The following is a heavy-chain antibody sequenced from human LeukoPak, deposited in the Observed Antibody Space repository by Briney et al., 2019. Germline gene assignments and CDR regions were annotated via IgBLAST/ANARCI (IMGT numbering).Heavy chain of an antibody. Sequence: SETLSLTCTVSGGFISSDYWSWIRLPPGKGLEWIGNIYSGGRTNFNPSLKSRVTISVDMSKNQLSLKVTSVTAADTAVYYCAIHIVVVPAAKKKNWFDPWGQGTLVTVSS. CDR2: IYSGGRT. J-gene: IGHJ5*02. CDR3: AIHIVVVPAAKKKNWFDP. D-gene: IGHD2-2*01. V-gene: IGHV4-4*09. CDR1: GGFISSDY.